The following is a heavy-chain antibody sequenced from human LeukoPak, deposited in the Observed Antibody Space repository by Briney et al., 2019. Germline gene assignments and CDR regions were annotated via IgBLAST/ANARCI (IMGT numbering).Heavy chain of an antibody. V-gene: IGHV3-30*02. Sequence: GGSLRLSCAASGFTFTAYDIHWVRQAPGKGLEWVAFMRYDGSIKYYADSVKGRFTISRDNSKNTVYLQVNSLRAEDTAVYYCAKVGAAGTAYYFDYWGQGTLVTVS. CDR2: MRYDGSIK. J-gene: IGHJ4*02. CDR1: GFTFTAYD. CDR3: AKVGAAGTAYYFDY. D-gene: IGHD6-13*01.